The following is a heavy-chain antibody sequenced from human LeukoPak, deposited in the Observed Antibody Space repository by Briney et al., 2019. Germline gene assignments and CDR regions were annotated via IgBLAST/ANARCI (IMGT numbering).Heavy chain of an antibody. CDR1: GGSISSYY. Sequence: NPSETLSLTCTVSGGSISSYYWSWIRQPAGKGLEWIGRIYTSGSTNYNPSLKSRVTISVDTSKNQFSLKLSSVTAADTAVYYCARGWDGDRGYYYYYMDAWGKGTTVTVSS. CDR2: IYTSGST. J-gene: IGHJ6*03. CDR3: ARGWDGDRGYYYYYMDA. V-gene: IGHV4-4*07. D-gene: IGHD4-17*01.